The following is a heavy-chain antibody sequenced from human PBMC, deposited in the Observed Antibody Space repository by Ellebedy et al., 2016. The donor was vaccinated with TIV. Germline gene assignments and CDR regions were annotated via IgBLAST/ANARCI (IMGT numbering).Heavy chain of an antibody. Sequence: GESLKISCKGSGYSFTSYWISWVRQMPGKGLEWMGRIDPSDSYTNYSPSFQGHVTISADKSISTAYLQWSSLKASDTAMYYCASQAGDSSGYYNNWGNDYWGQGTLVTVSS. V-gene: IGHV5-10-1*01. CDR2: IDPSDSYT. CDR1: GYSFTSYW. J-gene: IGHJ4*02. D-gene: IGHD3-22*01. CDR3: ASQAGDSSGYYNNWGNDY.